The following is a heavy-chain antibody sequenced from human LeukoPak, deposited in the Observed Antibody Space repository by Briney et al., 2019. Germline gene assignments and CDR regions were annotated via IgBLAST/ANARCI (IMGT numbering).Heavy chain of an antibody. D-gene: IGHD5-24*01. CDR1: GGSFSGYY. Sequence: SETLSLTCAVYGGSFSGYYWSWIRQPPGEGLEWIGEINHSGSTNCNPSLKSRVTISVDTSKNQFSLKLSSVTAADTAVYYCAKRDGYNQYYYYYYGMDVWGQGTTVTVSS. V-gene: IGHV4-34*01. CDR3: AKRDGYNQYYYYYYGMDV. CDR2: INHSGST. J-gene: IGHJ6*02.